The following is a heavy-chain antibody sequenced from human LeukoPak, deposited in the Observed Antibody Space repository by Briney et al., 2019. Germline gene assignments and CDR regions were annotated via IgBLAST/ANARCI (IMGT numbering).Heavy chain of an antibody. D-gene: IGHD1-14*01. CDR2: ILAKSNTP. V-gene: IGHV3-23*01. J-gene: IGHJ4*02. Sequence: GGPLRLSCAASGFTFSTYTMDWVRQAPGKGLEWVWAILAKSNTPYYADSVKGRFTISRDDSKNTVWLHMNSLRAEDTAVYYCAKDERPDGKWSIDYWGQGTLVTVSS. CDR1: GFTFSTYT. CDR3: AKDERPDGKWSIDY.